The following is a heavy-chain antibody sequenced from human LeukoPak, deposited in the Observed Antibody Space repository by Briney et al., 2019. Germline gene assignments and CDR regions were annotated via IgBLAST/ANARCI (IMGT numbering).Heavy chain of an antibody. Sequence: ASVKVSCKASGYTFISYYMHWVRQAPGQGLEWVGIINPRGGSTSYHQKFQGRVTMTGDTSTSTVYIELSSLRSEDTAIYYCARANCSSISCPPDYWGQGTLVTVSS. CDR1: GYTFISYY. V-gene: IGHV1-46*01. CDR2: INPRGGST. D-gene: IGHD2-2*01. J-gene: IGHJ4*02. CDR3: ARANCSSISCPPDY.